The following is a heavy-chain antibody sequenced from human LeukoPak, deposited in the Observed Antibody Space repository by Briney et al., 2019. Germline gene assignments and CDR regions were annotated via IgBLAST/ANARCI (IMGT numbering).Heavy chain of an antibody. CDR3: ARDLTIFGVVIPGDY. CDR2: FRYSGYT. D-gene: IGHD3-3*01. CDR1: GGSVTPSY. V-gene: IGHV4-59*02. Sequence: PSETLSLTCTVSGGSVTPSYWSWIRQPPGEGLEWIGNFRYSGYTNYNPSLKSRVTMSVDTSKNQFSLNLSSVTAADTAVYYCARDLTIFGVVIPGDYWGQGTLVTVSS. J-gene: IGHJ4*02.